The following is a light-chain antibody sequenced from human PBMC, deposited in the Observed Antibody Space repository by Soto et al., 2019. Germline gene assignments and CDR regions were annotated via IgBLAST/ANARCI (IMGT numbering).Light chain of an antibody. CDR2: EVI. CDR3: SSYTCSRILSSV. V-gene: IGLV2-14*01. J-gene: IGLJ1*01. CDR1: SSDIGGFTF. Sequence: QSALTQPASVSGSPGQSITISCAGTSSDIGGFTFVSCFQQLPGDSPKLLIYEVINWPSGVSNHFSDSTSVNTASLTISGLPAEDEADYYCSSYTCSRILSSVFGTGTKVTVL.